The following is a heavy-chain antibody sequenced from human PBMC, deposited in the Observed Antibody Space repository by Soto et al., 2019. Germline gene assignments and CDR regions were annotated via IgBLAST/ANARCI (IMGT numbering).Heavy chain of an antibody. CDR2: INVGNGNT. V-gene: IGHV1-3*01. J-gene: IGHJ3*02. CDR3: ASVNEHDAFDI. Sequence: ASVKVSCKASGYTFTSYAMHWVRQAPGQRLECMGWINVGNGNTKYSQKFQGRVTITRDTSASTAYMELSSLRSEDTAVYCCASVNEHDAFDIWGQGTMVTVSS. CDR1: GYTFTSYA.